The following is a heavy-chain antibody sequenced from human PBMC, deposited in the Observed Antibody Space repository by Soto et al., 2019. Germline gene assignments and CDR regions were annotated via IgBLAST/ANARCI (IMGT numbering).Heavy chain of an antibody. Sequence: QVQLVQSGAEVKKPGASVRVSCKASGYTFTSYGISWVRQAPGQGLEWMGWISAYNGNTKYAQKLQGRVTMTTDTFTSTSYMEVRSLRSDDTAVYYCARDLAVGLVDYWGQGTLVTVSS. CDR2: ISAYNGNT. V-gene: IGHV1-18*01. J-gene: IGHJ4*02. CDR1: GYTFTSYG. D-gene: IGHD6-19*01. CDR3: ARDLAVGLVDY.